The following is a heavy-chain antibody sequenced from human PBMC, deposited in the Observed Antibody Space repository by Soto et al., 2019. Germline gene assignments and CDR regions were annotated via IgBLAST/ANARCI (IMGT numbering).Heavy chain of an antibody. J-gene: IGHJ4*02. V-gene: IGHV3-9*01. CDR3: AKDAFSGYSYGSRFDY. D-gene: IGHD5-18*01. CDR1: GFNFDDYA. CDR2: ISWNSGSI. Sequence: DVQLVESGGGLVQPGRSLRLSCAASGFNFDDYAMHWVRQVPGKGLEWVSGISWNSGSIDYADSVKGRFTISRDNAKISLYLQMNSLRAEDTAVYYCAKDAFSGYSYGSRFDYWGQGTLVTVSS.